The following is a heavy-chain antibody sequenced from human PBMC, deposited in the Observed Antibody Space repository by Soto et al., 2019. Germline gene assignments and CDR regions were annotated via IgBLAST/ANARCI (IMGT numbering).Heavy chain of an antibody. D-gene: IGHD1-26*01. Sequence: QVQLVQSGAEVKKPGATVKVSCKASGYTFTSYGISWVRQAPGQGLEWMGWISAYNGNTNYAQMLQGRVTTTTDPSTSTAYKERRSLISDDTAVYCCARGVGASYYFDYWGQGTLVTVSS. CDR1: GYTFTSYG. J-gene: IGHJ4*02. CDR2: ISAYNGNT. CDR3: ARGVGASYYFDY. V-gene: IGHV1-18*01.